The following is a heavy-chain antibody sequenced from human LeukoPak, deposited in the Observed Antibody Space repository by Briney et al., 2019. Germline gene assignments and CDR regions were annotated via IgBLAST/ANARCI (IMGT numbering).Heavy chain of an antibody. J-gene: IGHJ4*02. D-gene: IGHD3-22*01. Sequence: SETLSLTCTVSGGSISSGGYYWSWIRQHPGKGLERIGYIYYSGSTYYNPSLKSRVTISVDTSKNQFSLKLSSVTAADTAVYYCASNYDSSGYYATFDYWGQGTLVTVSS. CDR2: IYYSGST. V-gene: IGHV4-31*03. CDR1: GGSISSGGYY. CDR3: ASNYDSSGYYATFDY.